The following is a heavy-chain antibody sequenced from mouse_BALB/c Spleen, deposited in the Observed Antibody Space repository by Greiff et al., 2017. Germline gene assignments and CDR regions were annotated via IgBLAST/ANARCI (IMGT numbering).Heavy chain of an antibody. V-gene: IGHV3-2*02. D-gene: IGHD1-1*01. CDR3: ARKGVLRGAMDY. J-gene: IGHJ4*01. CDR2: ISYSGST. Sequence: EVKLVESGPGLVKPSQSLSLTCTVTGYSITSDYAWNWIRQFPGNKLEWMGYISYSGSTSYNPSLKSRISITRDTSKNQFFLQLNSVTTEDTATYYCARKGVLRGAMDYWGQGTSVTVSS. CDR1: GYSITSDYA.